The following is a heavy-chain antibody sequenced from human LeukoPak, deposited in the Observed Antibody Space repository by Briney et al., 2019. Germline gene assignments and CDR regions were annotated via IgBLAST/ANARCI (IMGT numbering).Heavy chain of an antibody. CDR1: GGSFSGYY. CDR3: ARAPRGYSYGYLSFYFDY. V-gene: IGHV4-59*01. CDR2: IYYSGST. D-gene: IGHD5-18*01. Sequence: PSETLSLTCAVYGGSFSGYYWSWIRQPPGKGLEWIGYIYYSGSTNYNPSLKSRVTISVDTSKNQFSLKLSSVTAADTAVYYCARAPRGYSYGYLSFYFDYWGQGTLVTVSS. J-gene: IGHJ4*02.